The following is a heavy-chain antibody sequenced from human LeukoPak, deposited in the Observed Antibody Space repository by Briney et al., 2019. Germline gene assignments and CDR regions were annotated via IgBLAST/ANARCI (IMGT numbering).Heavy chain of an antibody. D-gene: IGHD2-15*01. J-gene: IGHJ6*02. CDR1: GGTFSSYA. V-gene: IGHV1-69*01. CDR2: IIPIFGTA. CDR3: TRDPVVAATSDYYYYGMDV. Sequence: SVKVSCKASGGTFSSYAISWVRQAPGQGLEWMGGIIPIFGTANYAQKFQGRVTITADESTSTAYMELSSLRSEDTAVYYCTRDPVVAATSDYYYYGMDVWGQGTTVTVSS.